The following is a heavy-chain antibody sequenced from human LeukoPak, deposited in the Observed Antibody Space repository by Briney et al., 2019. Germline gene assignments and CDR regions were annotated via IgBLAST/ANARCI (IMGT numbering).Heavy chain of an antibody. CDR3: ARRGVVPAARRQFDY. D-gene: IGHD2-2*01. Sequence: PSETLSLTCAVYGGSFSGYYWSWIRQPPGKGLEWIGEINHSGSTNDNPSLKSRVTISVDTSKTQFSLKLSSVTAADTAVYYCARRGVVPAARRQFDYWGQGTLVTVSS. J-gene: IGHJ4*02. V-gene: IGHV4-34*01. CDR1: GGSFSGYY. CDR2: INHSGST.